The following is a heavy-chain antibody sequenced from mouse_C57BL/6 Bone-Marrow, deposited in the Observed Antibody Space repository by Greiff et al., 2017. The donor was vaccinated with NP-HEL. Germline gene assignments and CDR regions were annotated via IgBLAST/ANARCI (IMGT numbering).Heavy chain of an antibody. V-gene: IGHV1-81*01. CDR2: LYPRSGNT. D-gene: IGHD2-4*01. J-gene: IGHJ4*01. CDR1: GYTFTSYG. CDR3: ERWDYYDYDEGAMDY. Sequence: VQRVESGAELARPGASVKLSCKASGYTFTSYGISWVKQRTGQGLEWIGELYPRSGNTYYNGKFKGKATLTADKSSSTAYMELRSLTSEDSAVYFGERWDYYDYDEGAMDYWGQGTSVTVSS.